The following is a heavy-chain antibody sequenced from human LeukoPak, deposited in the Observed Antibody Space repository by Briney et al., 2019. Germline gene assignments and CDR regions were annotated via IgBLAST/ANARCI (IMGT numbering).Heavy chain of an antibody. D-gene: IGHD6-13*01. J-gene: IGHJ4*02. CDR3: AREIGSAARGR. V-gene: IGHV3-7*05. Sequence: GGSLRLSCAASGFTFSSYWVSWVRQAPGKGLEWVANIKEDGSEKYYVDSVKGRFTISRDNAKNSMYLQMNSLRAEDTAVYYCAREIGSAARGRWGQGTLVTVSS. CDR2: IKEDGSEK. CDR1: GFTFSSYW.